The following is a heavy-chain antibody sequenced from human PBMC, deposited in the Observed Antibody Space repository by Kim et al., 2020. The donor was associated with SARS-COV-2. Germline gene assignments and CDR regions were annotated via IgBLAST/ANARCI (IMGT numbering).Heavy chain of an antibody. CDR1: GGSISSYY. V-gene: IGHV4-59*01. J-gene: IGHJ4*02. Sequence: SETLSLTCTVSGGSISSYYWSWIRQPPGKGLEWIGYIYYSGSTNYNPSLKSRVTISVDTSKNQFSLKLSSVTAADTAVYYCARGANGRFGNYYGDYVFDYWGQGTLVTVSS. D-gene: IGHD4-17*01. CDR2: IYYSGST. CDR3: ARGANGRFGNYYGDYVFDY.